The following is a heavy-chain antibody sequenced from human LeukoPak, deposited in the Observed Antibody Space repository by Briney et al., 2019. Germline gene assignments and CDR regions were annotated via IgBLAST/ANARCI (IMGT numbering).Heavy chain of an antibody. CDR3: ARSTMIEENWFDP. D-gene: IGHD3-22*01. Sequence: SQTLSLTCTVSGGSISSGSYYRSWIRQPAGKGLGWIGRIYTSGSTNYNPSLKSRVTVSVDTSKNQFSLKLSSVTAADTAVYYCARSTMIEENWFDPWGQGTLVTVSS. V-gene: IGHV4-61*02. CDR1: GGSISSGSYY. CDR2: IYTSGST. J-gene: IGHJ5*02.